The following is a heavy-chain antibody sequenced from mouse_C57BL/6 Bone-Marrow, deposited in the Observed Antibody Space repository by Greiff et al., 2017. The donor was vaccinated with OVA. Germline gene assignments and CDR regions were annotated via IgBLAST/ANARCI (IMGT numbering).Heavy chain of an antibody. D-gene: IGHD2-2*01. V-gene: IGHV1-55*01. J-gene: IGHJ2*01. CDR1: GYTFTSYW. CDR2: IYPGSGST. Sequence: VQLQQPGAELVKPGASVKMSCKASGYTFTSYWITWVKQRPGQGLEWIGDIYPGSGSTNYNEKFKSKATLTVDTPTSTAYMQLSSLTSEDSAVYYCARGGYDGYWGQGTTLTVSS. CDR3: ARGGYDGY.